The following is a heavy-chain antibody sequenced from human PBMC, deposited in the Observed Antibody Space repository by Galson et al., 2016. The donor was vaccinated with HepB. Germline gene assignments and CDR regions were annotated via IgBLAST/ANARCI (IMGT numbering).Heavy chain of an antibody. CDR2: ISAYNGDT. V-gene: IGHV1-18*01. D-gene: IGHD3-10*01. CDR1: GYTFSSFG. CDR3: TRGGPLYDSGALGY. Sequence: SVKVSCKASGYTFSSFGISWVRQAPGQGLEWMGWISAYNGDTFYAQKFQGRVTLTTDTSTNTAYMELRSLRSDDTAVYFCTRGGPLYDSGALGYWGQGALVTVSS. J-gene: IGHJ4*02.